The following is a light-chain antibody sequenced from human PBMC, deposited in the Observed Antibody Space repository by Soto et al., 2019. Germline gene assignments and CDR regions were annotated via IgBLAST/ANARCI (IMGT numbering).Light chain of an antibody. V-gene: IGKV2-28*01. CDR1: QSLLQSNGNTY. Sequence: IVITPSPLSLPVTPGDPASISCVSSQSLLQSNGNTYLDWYLQKPGQSPQLLIYLASYRATGVPDRFSGSRSGTDFTLRISRVEAEAVGVYYCMHALHSLYTFGQGTKLEI. CDR3: MHALHSLYT. CDR2: LAS. J-gene: IGKJ2*01.